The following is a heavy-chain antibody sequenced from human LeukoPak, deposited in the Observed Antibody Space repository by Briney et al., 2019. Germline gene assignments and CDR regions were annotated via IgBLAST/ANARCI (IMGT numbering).Heavy chain of an antibody. D-gene: IGHD4-11*01. Sequence: SETLSLTCAVYGGSFSDYYWTWVRQPPGKGLEWIGEINHRGVTTYYPSLKSRVTISIDTYRSQFSLTMHSLTAADTAVYYCARTVGRTASLSYWGQGTLVTVSS. V-gene: IGHV4-34*01. CDR1: GGSFSDYY. J-gene: IGHJ4*02. CDR3: ARTVGRTASLSY. CDR2: INHRGVT.